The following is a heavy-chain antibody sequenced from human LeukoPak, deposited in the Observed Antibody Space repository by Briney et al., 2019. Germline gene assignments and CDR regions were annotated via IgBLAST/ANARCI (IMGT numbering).Heavy chain of an antibody. CDR1: GGSISSYY. V-gene: IGHV4-59*01. J-gene: IGHJ4*02. Sequence: SETLSLTCTVSGGSISSYYWSWIRQPPGKGLEWIGYIYYSGSTNYNPSLKSRVTISVDTSKNQFSLKLSSVTAADTAVYYCARDGMDSSSWSQQHSIYYFDYWGQGTLVTVSS. D-gene: IGHD6-13*01. CDR2: IYYSGST. CDR3: ARDGMDSSSWSQQHSIYYFDY.